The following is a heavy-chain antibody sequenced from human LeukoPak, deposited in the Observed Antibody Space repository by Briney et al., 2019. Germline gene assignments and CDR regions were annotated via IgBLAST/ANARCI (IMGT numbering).Heavy chain of an antibody. J-gene: IGHJ5*02. CDR2: ITNKGDST. V-gene: IGHV3-64D*06. CDR1: GFTFSSYG. D-gene: IGHD5-18*01. Sequence: PGGSLRLSCSASGFTFSSYGMYWVRQAPGKGLEYVSAITNKGDSTNYADSVKGRFTISRDNSKNTLYLQISSLRPDDTAVYYCVRGAYDSLYSYGNLWGQGTQVTVSS. CDR3: VRGAYDSLYSYGNL.